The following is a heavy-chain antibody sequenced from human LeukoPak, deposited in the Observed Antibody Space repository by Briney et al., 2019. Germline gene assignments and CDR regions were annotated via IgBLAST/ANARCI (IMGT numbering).Heavy chain of an antibody. J-gene: IGHJ6*03. D-gene: IGHD6-19*01. Sequence: GGSLRLSCTASGFTFSNYAMSWVRQAPGKGLQWVSDIRASGDTTHYADSVKGRFTISRDNSKNTLYLQMNSLRAEDTAVYYCAKTFASAWNYYMDVWGKGTTVTVSS. CDR2: IRASGDTT. V-gene: IGHV3-23*01. CDR1: GFTFSNYA. CDR3: AKTFASAWNYYMDV.